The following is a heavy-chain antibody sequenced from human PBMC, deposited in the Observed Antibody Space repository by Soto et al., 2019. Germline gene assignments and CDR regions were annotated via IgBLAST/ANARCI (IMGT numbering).Heavy chain of an antibody. CDR2: IYYSGST. V-gene: IGHV4-59*01. D-gene: IGHD2-2*01. J-gene: IGHJ2*01. CDR1: GGSISSYY. Sequence: QVQLQESGPGLVKPSETLSLTCTVSGGSISSYYWSWIRQPPGKGLEWIGYIYYSGSTNYHPSLNSRGTIXXDXSXXQFSLKLRSVTAAATAVYYCARCSSTSCPYWYFDLWGRGTLVTVSS. CDR3: ARCSSTSCPYWYFDL.